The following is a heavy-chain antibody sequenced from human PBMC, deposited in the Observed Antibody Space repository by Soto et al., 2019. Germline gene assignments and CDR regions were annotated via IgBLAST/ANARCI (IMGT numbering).Heavy chain of an antibody. J-gene: IGHJ4*02. V-gene: IGHV3-66*01. CDR2: IYSGGST. CDR1: GFTVSSSY. Sequence: GGSLSLSCAASGFTVSSSYMSWVRQAPGKGLEWVSVIYSGGSTYYADSVKGRFTITRDNTKNTLYLQMNSLRAEDRAVYYCARDRPSYIGYFDYWGQGTLVTVSS. D-gene: IGHD1-26*01. CDR3: ARDRPSYIGYFDY.